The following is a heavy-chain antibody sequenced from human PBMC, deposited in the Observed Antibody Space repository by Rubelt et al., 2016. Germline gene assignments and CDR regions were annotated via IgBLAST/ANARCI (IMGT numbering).Heavy chain of an antibody. CDR3: ARDRYDGRHAFDI. D-gene: IGHD3-16*01. J-gene: IGHJ3*02. V-gene: IGHV3-11*04. CDR2: ISSSSSTI. CDR1: GFTVSDTY. Sequence: VQLVESGGGLIQPGGSLRLSCAASGFTVSDTYMSWVRQAPGKGLEWVSYISSSSSTISYADSVKGRFTISRDNAKNSLYRKMKSRGGEVTAGYYCARDRYDGRHAFDIWGQGTMVTVSS.